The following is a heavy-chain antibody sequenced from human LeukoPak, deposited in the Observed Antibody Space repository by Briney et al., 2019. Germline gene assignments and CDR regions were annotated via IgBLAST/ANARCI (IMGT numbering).Heavy chain of an antibody. J-gene: IGHJ4*02. CDR2: ITWSNGEI. Sequence: QPGGSLRLSCAASGLTFDVYAVHWVRQAPGKGLEWVSGITWSNGEIAYADSVKGRFTISRDNAKMYLQMNSLRTEDTAVYYCAKSLRNGSGWASDYWGQGTLVTVSS. CDR3: AKSLRNGSGWASDY. D-gene: IGHD6-19*01. V-gene: IGHV3-9*01. CDR1: GLTFDVYA.